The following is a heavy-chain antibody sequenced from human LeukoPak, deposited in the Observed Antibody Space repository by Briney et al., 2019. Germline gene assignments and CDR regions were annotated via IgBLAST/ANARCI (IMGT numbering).Heavy chain of an antibody. J-gene: IGHJ4*02. D-gene: IGHD6-13*01. CDR1: GFTFSSYS. Sequence: GGSLRLSCAASGFTFSSYSMNWVRQAPGKGLEWVSSISSSSSYIYYADSVKGRFTISRDNAKNSLYLQMNSLRAEDTAVYYCARGGYSSSWYFLFDYWGQGTLVTVSS. CDR3: ARGGYSSSWYFLFDY. CDR2: ISSSSSYI. V-gene: IGHV3-21*01.